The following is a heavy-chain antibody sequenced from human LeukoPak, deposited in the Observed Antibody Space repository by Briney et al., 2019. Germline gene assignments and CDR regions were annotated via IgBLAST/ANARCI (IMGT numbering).Heavy chain of an antibody. V-gene: IGHV3-30*04. D-gene: IGHD5-12*01. CDR1: GFTFSSYA. CDR3: ARGYSGYDGFDY. CDR2: ISYDGSNK. J-gene: IGHJ4*02. Sequence: GRSLRLSCAASGFTFSSYAMHWVRQAPGKGLEWVAVISYDGSNKYYADSVKGRLTISRDNSKNTLYLQMNSLRAEDTAVYYCARGYSGYDGFDYWGQGTLVTVSS.